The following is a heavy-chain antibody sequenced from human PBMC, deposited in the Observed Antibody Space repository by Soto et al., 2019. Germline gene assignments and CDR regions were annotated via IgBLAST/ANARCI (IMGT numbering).Heavy chain of an antibody. CDR3: AREKKYYDILTGYYYYFDY. D-gene: IGHD3-9*01. J-gene: IGHJ4*02. CDR2: IIPIFGTA. V-gene: IGHV1-69*13. Sequence: SLKVSCKASGGTFSIYAISWVLQAPGQGLEWMGGIIPIFGTANYAQKFQGRVTITADESTSTAYMELSSLRSEDTAVYYCAREKKYYDILTGYYYYFDYWGQGTLVTVSS. CDR1: GGTFSIYA.